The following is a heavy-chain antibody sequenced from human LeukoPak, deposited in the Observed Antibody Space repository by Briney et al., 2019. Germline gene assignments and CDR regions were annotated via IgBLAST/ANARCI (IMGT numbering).Heavy chain of an antibody. D-gene: IGHD2/OR15-2a*01. J-gene: IGHJ4*02. CDR2: IYHSGST. CDR3: ARDSTSRYYFDY. Sequence: PSETLSLTCSVSGGSISSGGYYWNWIRQPPGKGLEWMGNIYHSGSTYYNSSLKSRIIISRDTSKNQFSLKLRSVSAADTAVYYCARDSTSRYYFDYWGQGTLVTVSS. CDR1: GGSISSGGYY. V-gene: IGHV4-31*03.